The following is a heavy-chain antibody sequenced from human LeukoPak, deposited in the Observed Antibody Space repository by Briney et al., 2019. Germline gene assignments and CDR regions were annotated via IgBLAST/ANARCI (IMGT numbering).Heavy chain of an antibody. J-gene: IGHJ4*02. Sequence: PSETLSLTCTVSGGSISSGGYYWSWIRQPPGKGLEWIGTINYSGSTYYNPSFKSRVTISVDTSKNQFSLRLSSVTAADTAVYHCAKERLREFDHWGQGTLVTVSS. CDR2: INYSGST. CDR1: GGSISSGGYY. V-gene: IGHV4-39*07. CDR3: AKERLREFDH. D-gene: IGHD3-16*01.